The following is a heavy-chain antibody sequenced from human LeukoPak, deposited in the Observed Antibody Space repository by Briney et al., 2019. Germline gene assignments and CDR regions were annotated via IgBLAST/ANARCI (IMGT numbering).Heavy chain of an antibody. CDR3: ASSDNSGHLLAY. V-gene: IGHV6-1*01. CDR1: GDXVSSNSAA. Sequence: SQTLSLTCAISGDXVSSNSAAWNWIRQSPSRGLEWLGRTYYRSKWYNDYAVSVKSRIAINPDTSKNQFSLQLNSVTPEDTAVYYCASSDNSGHLLAYWGQGTLVTVSS. J-gene: IGHJ4*02. CDR2: TYYRSKWYN. D-gene: IGHD3-22*01.